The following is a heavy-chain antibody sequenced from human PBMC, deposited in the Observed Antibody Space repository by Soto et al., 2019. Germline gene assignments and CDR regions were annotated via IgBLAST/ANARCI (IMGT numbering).Heavy chain of an antibody. D-gene: IGHD6-13*01. CDR3: ARYSAASGTYYFDY. CDR2: THHSRGT. V-gene: IGHV4-4*02. Sequence: SETLSLTCAVSGDSIIGTHWWSWFRRPPGKGLEFIGETHHSRGTNYNPSLRSRVTMSLDKPKNQLSLILYSVTAADTGVYYCARYSAASGTYYFDYWGQGTLVT. CDR1: GDSIIGTHW. J-gene: IGHJ4*01.